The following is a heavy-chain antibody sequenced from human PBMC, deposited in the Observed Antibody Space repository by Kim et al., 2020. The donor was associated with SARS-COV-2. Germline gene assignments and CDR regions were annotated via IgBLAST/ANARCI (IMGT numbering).Heavy chain of an antibody. Sequence: SETLSLTCTVSGGSISSSSYYWGWFRKPPGKGLGWIGRIYYIGSTYYNPSLKSQVTISVATSNNQFALKLTSLTAADPAGYYFPRQARKFPVGVNWFDP. CDR3: PRQARKFPVGVNWFDP. D-gene: IGHD3-16*01. J-gene: IGHJ5*02. CDR2: IYYIGST. CDR1: GGSISSSSYY. V-gene: IGHV4-39*01.